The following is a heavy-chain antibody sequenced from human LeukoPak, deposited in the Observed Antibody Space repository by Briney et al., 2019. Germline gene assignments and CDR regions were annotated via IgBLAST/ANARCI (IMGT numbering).Heavy chain of an antibody. CDR2: INPSGGST. CDR3: AREGAGYSSPGTFDI. Sequence: ASVKVSCKASGYTFTSYYMHWVRQAPGQGLEWMGIINPSGGSTSYAQKFQGRVTMTRDTSTSTVYMELSSLRSEDTAVYYCAREGAGYSSPGTFDIGGQGTMVTVSS. J-gene: IGHJ3*02. CDR1: GYTFTSYY. D-gene: IGHD6-19*01. V-gene: IGHV1-46*01.